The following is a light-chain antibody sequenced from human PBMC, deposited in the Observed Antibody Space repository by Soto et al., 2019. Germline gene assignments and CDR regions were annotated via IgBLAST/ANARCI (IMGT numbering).Light chain of an antibody. V-gene: IGLV2-14*01. CDR3: SSYTSSSTLV. Sequence: QSALTQPASVSGSPGQSITISCTATSSDVGGYNYVSWYQQHPGKAPKLMIYEVSNRPSGVSNRFSGSKSGNTASQTISGLQTEDEANYYCSSYTSSSTLVFGGGTQLPVL. J-gene: IGLJ2*01. CDR2: EVS. CDR1: SSDVGGYNY.